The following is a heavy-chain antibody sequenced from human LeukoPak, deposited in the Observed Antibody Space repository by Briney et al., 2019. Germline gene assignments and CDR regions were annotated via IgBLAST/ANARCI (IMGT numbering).Heavy chain of an antibody. J-gene: IGHJ3*02. CDR2: ISGSGGST. V-gene: IGHV3-23*01. Sequence: PGGSLRLSCAASGFTFSSYAMSWVRQAPGKGLEWVSAISGSGGSTYYAGSVKGRFTISRDNSKNTLYLQMNSPRAEDTAVYYCAKDRSSTMIVVALPDAFDIWGQGTMVTVSS. CDR1: GFTFSSYA. D-gene: IGHD3-22*01. CDR3: AKDRSSTMIVVALPDAFDI.